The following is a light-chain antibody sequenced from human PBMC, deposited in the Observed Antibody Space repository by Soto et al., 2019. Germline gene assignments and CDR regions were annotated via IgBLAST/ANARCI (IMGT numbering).Light chain of an antibody. Sequence: DIQMTQSPSSLSASVGDRVTITCQASQDITNYLNGYQQKPGKAPQLLIYDAFNLETEVPSRFSGVGSGADFTFTISSLQPEDIATYYCQQYDYRPLSFGGGTKVEIE. V-gene: IGKV1-33*01. CDR3: QQYDYRPLS. CDR1: QDITNY. CDR2: DAF. J-gene: IGKJ4*01.